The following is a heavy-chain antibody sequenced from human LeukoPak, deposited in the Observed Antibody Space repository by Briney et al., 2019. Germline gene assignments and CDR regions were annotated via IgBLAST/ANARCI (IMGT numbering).Heavy chain of an antibody. Sequence: ASVKVSCKASGYTFTSYYMHWVRQAPGQGPEWMGVINTSGGSTHYAQKFQGRVTMTRDTSTSTVYMELSSLRSEDTAVYYCARGTGIAAAVTSLFQYWGQGTLVTVSS. V-gene: IGHV1-46*01. CDR1: GYTFTSYY. D-gene: IGHD6-13*01. CDR2: INTSGGST. J-gene: IGHJ1*01. CDR3: ARGTGIAAAVTSLFQY.